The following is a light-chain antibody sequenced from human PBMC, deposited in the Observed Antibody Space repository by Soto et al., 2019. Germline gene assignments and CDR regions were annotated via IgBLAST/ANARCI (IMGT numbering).Light chain of an antibody. V-gene: IGKV3-20*01. CDR1: QSVSSNY. J-gene: IGKJ1*01. CDR3: QQYGGAPWT. Sequence: IVLKQSPGTLSLSPGERATLSCRASQSVSSNYLAWFQQRPGQPPRLLISGASSRATGIPDRFSGSGSGTDFTLTISRLEPEDFAVYHCQQYGGAPWTFGQGTKVDIK. CDR2: GAS.